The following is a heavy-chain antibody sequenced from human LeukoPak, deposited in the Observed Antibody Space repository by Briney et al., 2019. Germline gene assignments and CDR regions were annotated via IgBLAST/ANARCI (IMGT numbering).Heavy chain of an antibody. Sequence: SETLSLTCAVHGGSFSGYYWTWIRQPPGKGLEWIGEINHSGTTNYNPSLKSRVTISVDTSKNQFSLKLSSVTAADTAVYYCARVKQDYGETLDYWGQGTLVTVSS. J-gene: IGHJ4*02. V-gene: IGHV4-34*01. CDR3: ARVKQDYGETLDY. CDR2: INHSGTT. CDR1: GGSFSGYY. D-gene: IGHD4-17*01.